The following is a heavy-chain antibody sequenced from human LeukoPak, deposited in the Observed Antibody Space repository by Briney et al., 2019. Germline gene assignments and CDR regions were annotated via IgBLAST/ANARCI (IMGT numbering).Heavy chain of an antibody. J-gene: IGHJ4*02. CDR1: GFTFNTFA. CDR3: AITIPFGY. D-gene: IGHD3-9*01. V-gene: IGHV3-23*01. CDR2: ITGSGANT. Sequence: GGSLGLSCATSGFTFNTFAMSWVRQAPGKGLEWVATITGSGANTYYADSVKGRFDVSRDNSMDTLYLQMNRPKAEDTALFYCAITIPFGYWGQGTLVTVSS.